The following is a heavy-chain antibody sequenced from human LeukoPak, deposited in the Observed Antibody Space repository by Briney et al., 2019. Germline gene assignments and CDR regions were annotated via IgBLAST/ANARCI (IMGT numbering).Heavy chain of an antibody. D-gene: IGHD3-10*01. Sequence: SVKVSCKASGGTFSSYAIGWVRQAPGQGLEWMGGIIPIFGTANYAQKFQGRVTITADESTSTAYMELSSLRSEDTAVYYCARYTMVRGDYGMDVWGKGTTVTVSS. V-gene: IGHV1-69*13. CDR3: ARYTMVRGDYGMDV. J-gene: IGHJ6*04. CDR2: IIPIFGTA. CDR1: GGTFSSYA.